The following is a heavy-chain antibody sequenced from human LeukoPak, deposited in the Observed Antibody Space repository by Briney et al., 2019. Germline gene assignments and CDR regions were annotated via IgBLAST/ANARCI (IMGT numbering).Heavy chain of an antibody. CDR3: AREAVTVYRSAYYFDY. CDR1: GGTFSSYA. D-gene: IGHD2-2*02. CDR2: IIPIFGTA. J-gene: IGHJ4*02. V-gene: IGHV1-69*05. Sequence: ASVKVSCKASGGTFSSYAISWVRQAPGQGLEWMGGIIPIFGTANYAQKFQGRVTITTDESTSTAYMELSSLGSEDTAVYYCAREAVTVYRSAYYFDYWGQGTLVTVSS.